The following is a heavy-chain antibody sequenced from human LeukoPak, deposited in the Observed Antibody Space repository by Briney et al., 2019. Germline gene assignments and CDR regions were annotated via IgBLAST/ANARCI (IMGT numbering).Heavy chain of an antibody. CDR3: ARVKKGYDSSGYYHSANWFDP. CDR2: IYYSGST. D-gene: IGHD3-22*01. V-gene: IGHV4-39*07. J-gene: IGHJ5*02. Sequence: KPSETLSLTCTVSGGSISGSSYYWGWIRQPPGKGLEWIGSIYYSGSTYYNPSLKSRVTISVDTSKNQFSLKLSSVTAADTAVYYCARVKKGYDSSGYYHSANWFDPWGEGTLVTVSS. CDR1: GGSISGSSYY.